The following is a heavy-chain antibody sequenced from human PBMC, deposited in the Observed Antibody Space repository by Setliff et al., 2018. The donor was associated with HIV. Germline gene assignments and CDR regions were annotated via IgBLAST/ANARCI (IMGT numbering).Heavy chain of an antibody. CDR1: GGSIRTGGYY. D-gene: IGHD2-21*02. CDR3: AGGRYFRDISDSRFDF. J-gene: IGHJ4*02. CDR2: IYHTGKT. Sequence: SETLSLTCSVSGGSIRTGGYYWSWIRQHAGEGLEWIGYIYHTGKTNYNPSLASRLVMSLDPSKNQFSLKLNSMTAADTAMYYCAGGRYFRDISDSRFDFWGQGKLVTVSS. V-gene: IGHV4-31*02.